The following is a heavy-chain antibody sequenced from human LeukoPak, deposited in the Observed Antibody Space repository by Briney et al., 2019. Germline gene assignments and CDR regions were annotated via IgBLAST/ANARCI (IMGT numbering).Heavy chain of an antibody. CDR1: GFTFSSYG. CDR3: ARDVADCGGDCSEWNYYYGMDV. V-gene: IGHV3-33*08. Sequence: PGGSLRLSCAASGFTFSSYGMHWVRQAPGKGLEWVAVIWYDGSNKYYADSVKGRFTISRDNSKNTLYLQMNSLRAGDTAVYYCARDVADCGGDCSEWNYYYGMDVWGQGTTVTVSS. J-gene: IGHJ6*02. CDR2: IWYDGSNK. D-gene: IGHD2-21*02.